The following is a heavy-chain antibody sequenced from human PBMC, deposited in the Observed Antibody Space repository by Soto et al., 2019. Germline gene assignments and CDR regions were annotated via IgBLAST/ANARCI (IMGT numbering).Heavy chain of an antibody. Sequence: SETLSLTCAVSCGSISSGGYSWSWIRQPPGKGLEWIGYIYHSGSTYYNPSLKSRVTISVDRSKNQFSLKLSSVTAADTAVYYCARMTTSWFDPWGQGTLVTVS. CDR1: CGSISSGGYS. CDR2: IYHSGST. V-gene: IGHV4-30-2*01. CDR3: ARMTTSWFDP. D-gene: IGHD4-17*01. J-gene: IGHJ5*02.